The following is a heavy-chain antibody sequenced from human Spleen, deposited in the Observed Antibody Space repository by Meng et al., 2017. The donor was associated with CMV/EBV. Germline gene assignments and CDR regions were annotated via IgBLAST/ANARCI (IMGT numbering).Heavy chain of an antibody. CDR2: ISAYNGNT. Sequence: SCKASRDTFSTYALSWVRQAPGQGLEWMGWISAYNGNTNYAQKLRGRVTMTTDTSTSTAYMELRSLRSDDTAVYYCARVAARRVDYWGQGTLVTVSS. D-gene: IGHD6-6*01. V-gene: IGHV1-18*01. CDR3: ARVAARRVDY. J-gene: IGHJ4*02. CDR1: RDTFSTYA.